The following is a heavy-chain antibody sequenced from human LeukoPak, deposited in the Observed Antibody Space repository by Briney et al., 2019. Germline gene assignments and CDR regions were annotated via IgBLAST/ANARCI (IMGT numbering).Heavy chain of an antibody. V-gene: IGHV1-2*02. CDR1: GYTFTSYY. CDR2: INPNSGGT. D-gene: IGHD3-3*01. J-gene: IGHJ3*02. Sequence: ASVKVSCKASGYTFTSYYMHWVRQAPGQGLEWMGWINPNSGGTNYAQKFQGRVTMTRDTSISTAYMELSRLRSDDTAVYYCARGYYDFWSGYYLDAFDIWGQGTMVTVSS. CDR3: ARGYYDFWSGYYLDAFDI.